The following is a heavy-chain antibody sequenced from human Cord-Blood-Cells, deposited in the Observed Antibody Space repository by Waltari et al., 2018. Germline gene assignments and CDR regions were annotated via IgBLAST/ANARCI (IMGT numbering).Heavy chain of an antibody. V-gene: IGHV4-34*01. CDR2: INHSGST. J-gene: IGHJ3*02. D-gene: IGHD3-10*01. CDR3: ARLSGSYPYDAFDI. Sequence: QVQLQQWGAGLLKPSETLSLTCAVYGGSFRGYYWSWIRQPPGKGLEWIGEINHSGSTNYNPSLKSRVTISVDTSKNQFSLKLSSVTAADTAVYYCARLSGSYPYDAFDIWGQGTMVTVSS. CDR1: GGSFRGYY.